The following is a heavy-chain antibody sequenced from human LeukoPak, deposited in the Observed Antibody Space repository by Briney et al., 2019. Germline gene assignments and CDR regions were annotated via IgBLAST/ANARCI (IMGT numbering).Heavy chain of an antibody. CDR1: GYTFTGYY. Sequence: GASVKVSCKASGYTFTGYYMHWVRQAPGQGLEWMGRINTNSGGTNYAQKFQGRVTMTRDTSISTAYMELSRLRSEDTAVYYCARGRYCSGGSCYSDYWGQGTLVTVSS. J-gene: IGHJ4*02. D-gene: IGHD2-15*01. CDR3: ARGRYCSGGSCYSDY. V-gene: IGHV1-2*06. CDR2: INTNSGGT.